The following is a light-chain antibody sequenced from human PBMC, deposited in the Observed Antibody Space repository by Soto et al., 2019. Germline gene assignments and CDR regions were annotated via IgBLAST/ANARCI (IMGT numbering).Light chain of an antibody. CDR3: QQYADSPYT. CDR1: QSVSSSY. V-gene: IGKV3-20*01. Sequence: ENVLTQSPGTLSLSPGERATLSCRASQSVSSSYLAWYQHKPGQAPRFLIYGASTRATGIPDRFSGSGSGTDFTLTISRLEPEDFAVYYCQQYADSPYTFGQGTKLEI. CDR2: GAS. J-gene: IGKJ2*01.